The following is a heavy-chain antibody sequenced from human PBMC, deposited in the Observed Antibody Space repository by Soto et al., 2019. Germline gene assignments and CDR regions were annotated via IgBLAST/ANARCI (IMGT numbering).Heavy chain of an antibody. CDR2: IWYDGSNK. J-gene: IGHJ2*01. D-gene: IGHD3-10*01. CDR3: ARELLWVRAPDL. Sequence: QVQLVESGGGVVQPGRSLRLSCAASGFTFSSYGMHWVRQAPGKGLEWVAVIWYDGSNKYYADSVKGRFTISRDNSKNTLDLQMNSLRAEDTAVYYCARELLWVRAPDLWGRGTLVTVSS. V-gene: IGHV3-33*01. CDR1: GFTFSSYG.